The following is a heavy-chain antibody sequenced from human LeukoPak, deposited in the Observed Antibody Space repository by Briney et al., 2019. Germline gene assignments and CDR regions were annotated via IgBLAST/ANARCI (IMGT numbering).Heavy chain of an antibody. V-gene: IGHV3-7*01. D-gene: IGHD6-19*01. CDR3: AKGGWYPDF. Sequence: GGSLRLSCAASGFTFSNSWMSWVRQAPGKGLEWVAYIKQDGSEQVYVDSVKGRFTISTDNAKNSLDLQMNSLKAEDTAVYYCAKGGWYPDFWGQGSLVTVSS. J-gene: IGHJ4*02. CDR2: IKQDGSEQ. CDR1: GFTFSNSW.